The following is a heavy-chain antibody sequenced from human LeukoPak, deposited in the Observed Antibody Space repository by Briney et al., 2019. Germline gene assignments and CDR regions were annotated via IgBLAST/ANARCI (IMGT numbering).Heavy chain of an antibody. CDR3: ARGGGVRGSGSALFDY. Sequence: SETLSLTCAVYGGSFSGYYWSWIRQPPGEGLEWIGYIYYSGSTNYNPSLKSRVTISVDTSKNQFSLKLSSVTAADTAVYYCARGGGVRGSGSALFDYWGQGTLVTVSS. CDR1: GGSFSGYY. CDR2: IYYSGST. J-gene: IGHJ4*02. D-gene: IGHD3-10*01. V-gene: IGHV4-59*01.